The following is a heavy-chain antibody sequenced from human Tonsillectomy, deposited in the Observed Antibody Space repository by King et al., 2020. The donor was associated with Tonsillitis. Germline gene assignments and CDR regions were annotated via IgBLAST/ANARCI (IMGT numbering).Heavy chain of an antibody. CDR2: IWYDGSNK. D-gene: IGHD4-23*01. Sequence: QLVQSGGGVVQPGRSLRLSCAASGFTFRSYGMHWVRQAPGKGLGGGAVIWYDGSNKYYADSLKGRFTISRDNSKNTLFLQMNSLRAEDTAVYYCARLDDYGGNSGPAWGQGTLVTVSS. V-gene: IGHV3-33*01. CDR1: GFTFRSYG. J-gene: IGHJ5*02. CDR3: ARLDDYGGNSGPA.